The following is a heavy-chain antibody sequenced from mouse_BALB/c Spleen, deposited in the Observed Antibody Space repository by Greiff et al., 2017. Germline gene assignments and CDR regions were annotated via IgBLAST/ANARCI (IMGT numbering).Heavy chain of an antibody. V-gene: IGHV5-12-2*01. CDR2: ISNGGGST. D-gene: IGHD1-1*01. Sequence: EVQVVESGGGLVQPGGSLKLSCAASGFTFSSYTMSWVRQTPEKRLEWVAYISNGGGSTYYPDTVKGRFTISRDNAKNTLYLQMSSLKSEDTAMYYCARQGVLRYMDYWGQGTS. CDR3: ARQGVLRYMDY. CDR1: GFTFSSYT. J-gene: IGHJ4*01.